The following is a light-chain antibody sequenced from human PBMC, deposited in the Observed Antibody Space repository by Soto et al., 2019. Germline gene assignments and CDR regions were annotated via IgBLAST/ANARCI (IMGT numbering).Light chain of an antibody. J-gene: IGLJ1*01. CDR3: SSYSISTAYL. Sequence: QSALTQPASVSGSPGQSITISCTGTSSDVGGYDYVSWYQLHPGEAPKLMLFEVNKRPSGVSYRFSGSKSGNTASLTISGFQAEDEADYFCSSYSISTAYLFGTGTKLTVL. CDR1: SSDVGGYDY. V-gene: IGLV2-14*01. CDR2: EVN.